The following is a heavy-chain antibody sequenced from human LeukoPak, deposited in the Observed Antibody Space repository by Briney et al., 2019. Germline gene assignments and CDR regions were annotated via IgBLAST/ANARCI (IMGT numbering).Heavy chain of an antibody. Sequence: GGSLRLSCAASGFTFSSYWMHWVRQAPGKGLLWISRIDNDGSSTTYADFVKGRFTISRDSGKNTLYLQMNSLRAEDTAVYYCARGAYGGKGFDYWGQGTLVTVSS. CDR3: ARGAYGGKGFDY. V-gene: IGHV3-74*01. CDR1: GFTFSSYW. J-gene: IGHJ4*02. D-gene: IGHD4-23*01. CDR2: IDNDGSST.